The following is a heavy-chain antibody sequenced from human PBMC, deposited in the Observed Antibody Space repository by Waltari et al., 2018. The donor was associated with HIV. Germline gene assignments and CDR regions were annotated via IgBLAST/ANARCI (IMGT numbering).Heavy chain of an antibody. V-gene: IGHV3-21*01. CDR3: ARDPLTMIVGAFDI. J-gene: IGHJ3*02. CDR1: GFTFSSYS. Sequence: EVQLVESGGGLVKPGGSLRLSCAASGFTFSSYSMNWVRQAPGKGLEWVSYISSSSSYIYYADSVKGRFTISRDNAKNSLYLQMNSLRAEDTAVYYCARDPLTMIVGAFDIWGQGTMVTVSS. CDR2: ISSSSSYI. D-gene: IGHD3-22*01.